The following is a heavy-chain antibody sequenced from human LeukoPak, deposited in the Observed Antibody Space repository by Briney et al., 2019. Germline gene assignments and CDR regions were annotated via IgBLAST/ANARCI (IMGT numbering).Heavy chain of an antibody. V-gene: IGHV1-18*01. CDR3: TRDWSCSGGSCYNCFDP. Sequence: ASVKVSCKASGYTFTSYGIIWVRQAPGQGLEWMGWISTYNGNTNYAQKLQGRVTMTTDTSTSTAYMELRSLRSDDTAVYYCTRDWSCSGGSCYNCFDPWGQGTLVTVSS. D-gene: IGHD2-15*01. CDR2: ISTYNGNT. CDR1: GYTFTSYG. J-gene: IGHJ5*02.